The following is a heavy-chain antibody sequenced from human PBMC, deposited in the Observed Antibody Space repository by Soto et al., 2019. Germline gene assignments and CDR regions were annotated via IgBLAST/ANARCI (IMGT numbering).Heavy chain of an antibody. J-gene: IGHJ6*02. D-gene: IGHD6-13*01. CDR2: ISYDGSNK. CDR3: PRDFSGTGAAAGYYYYGMDV. CDR1: GFTFSSYA. Sequence: PGGSLRLSCAASGFTFSSYAMHWVRQAPGKGLEWVAVISYDGSNKYYADSVKGRFTISRDNSKNTLYLQMNSLRAEDTAVYYCPRDFSGTGAAAGYYYYGMDVWGQGTTVTVSS. V-gene: IGHV3-30-3*01.